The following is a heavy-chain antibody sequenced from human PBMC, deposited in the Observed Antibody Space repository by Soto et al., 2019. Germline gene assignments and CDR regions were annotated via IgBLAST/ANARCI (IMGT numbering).Heavy chain of an antibody. J-gene: IGHJ6*03. CDR2: ITGRSSST. V-gene: IGHV3-23*01. Sequence: GGSLRLSCEASGFTFSNYAMNWVRQAPGKGLEWVSSITGRSSSTYYADSVRGRFTISRDNSKNTLYLQMTSLRAEDTAVYYCARGGPLITSYYYYYMDGWGKGTTVTFSS. CDR1: GFTFSNYA. D-gene: IGHD3-10*01. CDR3: ARGGPLITSYYYYYMDG.